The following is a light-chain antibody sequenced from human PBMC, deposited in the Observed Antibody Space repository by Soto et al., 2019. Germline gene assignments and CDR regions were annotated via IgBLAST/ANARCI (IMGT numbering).Light chain of an antibody. CDR3: QQYGSSPPDT. Sequence: EMVLTQSPGTLSLSPGERATLSCRASQSVGSRSVAWYQQKPGQAPRLVIYGTSDRPTGIPDRFSGSGSGTDFTLTISRLEPEDFAVYYCQQYGSSPPDTFGQGTKVELK. J-gene: IGKJ2*01. V-gene: IGKV3-20*01. CDR2: GTS. CDR1: QSVGSRS.